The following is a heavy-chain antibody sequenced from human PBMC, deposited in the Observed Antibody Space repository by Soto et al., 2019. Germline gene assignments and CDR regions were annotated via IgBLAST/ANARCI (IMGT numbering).Heavy chain of an antibody. Sequence: QVQLVQSGAEVTKPGASVKVSCKSSGYTFTSYGISWVRQAPGQGLEWMGWISAYNGNTNYAQKLQGRVTMTTDTYTRTAYMELRSLRSDDTSVYYCARDYPDYSGSWNNYWGQGPLVTVSS. V-gene: IGHV1-18*01. D-gene: IGHD6-6*01. CDR2: ISAYNGNT. CDR1: GYTFTSYG. J-gene: IGHJ4*02. CDR3: ARDYPDYSGSWNNY.